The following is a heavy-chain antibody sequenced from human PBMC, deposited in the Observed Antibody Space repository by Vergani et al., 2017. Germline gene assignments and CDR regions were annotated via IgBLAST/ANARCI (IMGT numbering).Heavy chain of an antibody. CDR1: GGSFSGYY. V-gene: IGHV4-34*01. CDR3: ARGALGYYYYYMDV. CDR2: VNHSGCT. Sequence: QVQLQQWGAGLLKPSETLSLTCAVYGGSFSGYYWSWIRQPPGKGLEWIGEVNHSGCTNYNPSLKSRVTISVDTSKNQFSLKLSSVTAADTAVYYCARGALGYYYYYMDVWGKGTTVTVSS. J-gene: IGHJ6*03.